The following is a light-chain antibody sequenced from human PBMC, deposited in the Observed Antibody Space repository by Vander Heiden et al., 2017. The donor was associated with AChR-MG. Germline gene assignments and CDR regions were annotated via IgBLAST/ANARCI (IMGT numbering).Light chain of an antibody. CDR3: QQYDSYPFT. V-gene: IGKV1-8*01. J-gene: IGKJ3*01. Sequence: AIRITQSPSSLSASTGDRVTITCRASQGISSYLAWYQQKPGKAPKLLIYAASTLQSGVPSRFSGSGSGTDFTLTISCLQSEDFATYYCQQYDSYPFTFGPGTKVEIK. CDR2: AAS. CDR1: QGISSY.